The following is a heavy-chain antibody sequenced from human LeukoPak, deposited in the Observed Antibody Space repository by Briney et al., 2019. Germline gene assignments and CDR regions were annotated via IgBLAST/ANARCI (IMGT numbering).Heavy chain of an antibody. CDR1: GYTFTGYH. J-gene: IGHJ4*02. V-gene: IGHV1-2*02. Sequence: ASVKDSCKASGYTFTGYHIHWVRQAPGQGLEWMGWINPNSGGTNYAQKFQGRVTMTRDTSISTAYMELSRLRSDDTAVYYCARGLGYYENFDYWGQGTLVTVSS. CDR2: INPNSGGT. CDR3: ARGLGYYENFDY. D-gene: IGHD3-22*01.